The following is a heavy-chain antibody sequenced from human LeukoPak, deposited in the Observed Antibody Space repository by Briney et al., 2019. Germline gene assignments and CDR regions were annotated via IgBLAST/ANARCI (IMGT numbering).Heavy chain of an antibody. CDR1: GFTFSSYW. CDR2: ISGSGGST. Sequence: PGGSLRLSCAASGFTFSSYWMHWVRQAPGKGLVWVSAISGSGGSTYYADSVKGRFTISRDNSKNTLYLQMNSLRAEDTAVYYCAKVKATGTYFDYWGQGTLVTVSS. J-gene: IGHJ4*02. CDR3: AKVKATGTYFDY. V-gene: IGHV3-23*01. D-gene: IGHD1-1*01.